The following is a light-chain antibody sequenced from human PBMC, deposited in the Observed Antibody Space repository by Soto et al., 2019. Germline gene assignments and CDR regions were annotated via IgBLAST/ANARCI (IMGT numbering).Light chain of an antibody. CDR2: DAS. CDR3: QQYDDYSAYT. CDR1: QSIDSW. V-gene: IGKV1-5*01. J-gene: IGKJ2*01. Sequence: DIQMNQSPSTLSASVGDRVTITCRASQSIDSWLAWYQQKPGKAPKLLIYDASSLESGVPSRFSGRGSGTDFTLTISSLQPDDYATYYCQQYDDYSAYTFGQGTKLEIK.